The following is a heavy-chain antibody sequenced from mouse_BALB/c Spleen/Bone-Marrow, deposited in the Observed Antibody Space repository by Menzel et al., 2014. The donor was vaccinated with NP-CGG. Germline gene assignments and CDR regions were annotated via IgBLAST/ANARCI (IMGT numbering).Heavy chain of an antibody. CDR2: ISSGSSTI. CDR3: ATWYRGFAY. J-gene: IGHJ3*01. D-gene: IGHD2-1*01. V-gene: IGHV5-17*02. CDR1: GFTFSSFG. Sequence: EAQGVESGGGLVQPGGPRKLSCAASGFTFSSFGMHWVRQAPEKGLEWVAYISSGSSTIYYADTLKGRFTISRDNPKNILFLQMTSLRSEDTAMYYCATWYRGFAYWGQGTLVTVSA.